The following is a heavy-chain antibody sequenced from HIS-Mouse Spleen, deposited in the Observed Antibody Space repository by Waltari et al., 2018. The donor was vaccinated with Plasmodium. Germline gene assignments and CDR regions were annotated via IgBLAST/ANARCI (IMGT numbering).Heavy chain of an antibody. CDR1: GFTFSSYW. CDR2: IKQDGSEK. D-gene: IGHD6-13*01. CDR3: ASSWYWYFDL. Sequence: EVQLVESGGGLGQPGGSLRLSCAAPGFTFSSYWMSWVRQAPGKGLEWVANIKQDGSEKYYVDSVKGRFTISRDNAKNSLYLQMNSLRAEDTAVYYCASSWYWYFDLWGRGTLVTVSS. J-gene: IGHJ2*01. V-gene: IGHV3-7*01.